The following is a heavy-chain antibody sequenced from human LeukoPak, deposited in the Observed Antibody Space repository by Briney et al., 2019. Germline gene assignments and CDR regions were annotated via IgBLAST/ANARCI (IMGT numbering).Heavy chain of an antibody. CDR1: GGSISSYY. CDR2: IYYSGST. V-gene: IGHV4-59*01. CDR3: ARVYSSGWYNAFDI. D-gene: IGHD6-19*01. Sequence: SETLSLTCTVSGGSISSYYWSWIRQPPGKELEWIGYIYYSGSTNYNPSLKSRVTISVDTSKNQFFLKLSSVTAADTAVYYCARVYSSGWYNAFDIWGQGTMVTVSS. J-gene: IGHJ3*02.